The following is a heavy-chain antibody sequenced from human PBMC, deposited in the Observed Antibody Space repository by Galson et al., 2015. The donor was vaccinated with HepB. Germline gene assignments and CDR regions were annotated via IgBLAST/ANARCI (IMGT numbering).Heavy chain of an antibody. CDR3: YPLDYYESSGYGNP. V-gene: IGHV3-30-3*01. Sequence: SLRLSCAASGFTFSRYAMHWVRQAPGKGLEWVTVLSYDGSNKYYADSVKGRFTISRDNSKNTLYLQMNSLRTEDTAVYYCYPLDYYESSGYGNPWGQGTLVTVSS. D-gene: IGHD3-22*01. CDR1: GFTFSRYA. J-gene: IGHJ5*02. CDR2: LSYDGSNK.